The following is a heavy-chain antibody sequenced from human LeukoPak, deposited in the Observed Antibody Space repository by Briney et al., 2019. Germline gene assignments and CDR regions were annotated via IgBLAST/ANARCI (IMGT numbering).Heavy chain of an antibody. CDR1: GGSISSYY. D-gene: IGHD2-2*01. CDR3: ARERYCSSTSCPFDY. CDR2: IYYSGST. Sequence: PSETPSLTCTVSGGSISSYYWSWIRQPPGKGLEWIGYIYYSGSTNYNPSLKSRVTISVDTSKNQFSLKLSSVTAADTAVYYCARERYCSSTSCPFDYWGQGTLVTVSS. V-gene: IGHV4-59*01. J-gene: IGHJ4*02.